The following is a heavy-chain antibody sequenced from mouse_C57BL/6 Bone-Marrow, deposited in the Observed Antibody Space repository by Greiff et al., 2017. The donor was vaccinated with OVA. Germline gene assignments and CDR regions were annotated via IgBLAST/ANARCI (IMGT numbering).Heavy chain of an antibody. CDR2: INPGSGGT. CDR3: ARSGVLRSPFAY. CDR1: GYAFTNYL. J-gene: IGHJ3*01. Sequence: QVQLKESGAELVRPGTSVKVSCKASGYAFTNYLVEWVKQRPGQGLEWIGVINPGSGGTNYNEKFKGKATLTADKSSSTAYMQLSSLTSEDSAVYFCARSGVLRSPFAYWGQGTLVTVSA. V-gene: IGHV1-54*01. D-gene: IGHD1-1*01.